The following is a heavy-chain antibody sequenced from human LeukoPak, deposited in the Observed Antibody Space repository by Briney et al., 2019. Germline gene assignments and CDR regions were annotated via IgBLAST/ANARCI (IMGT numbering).Heavy chain of an antibody. CDR1: GGSISSGGYY. V-gene: IGHV4-31*03. Sequence: SETLSLTCTVSGGSISSGGYYWSWIRPHPRKGLEWIGYIYYSGSTYYNPSLKSRVTISIDTSKNQFSLKLSSVTAADTAVYYCVRDSRLTGTHYFDYWGQGTLVTVSS. J-gene: IGHJ4*02. CDR3: VRDSRLTGTHYFDY. CDR2: IYYSGST. D-gene: IGHD1-20*01.